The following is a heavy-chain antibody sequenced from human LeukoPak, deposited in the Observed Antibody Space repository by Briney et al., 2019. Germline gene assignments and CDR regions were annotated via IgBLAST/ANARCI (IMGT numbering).Heavy chain of an antibody. CDR2: IIPIFGTA. D-gene: IGHD3-16*01. CDR3: ARGGGATWYYYYMDV. J-gene: IGHJ6*03. Sequence: SVKVSCKASGGTFSSYAISWVRQAPGQGLEWMGRIIPIFGTANYAQKFQGRVTITTDESTSTAYMELSSLRSEDTAVYYCARGGGATWYYYYMDVWGKGTTVTVSS. CDR1: GGTFSSYA. V-gene: IGHV1-69*05.